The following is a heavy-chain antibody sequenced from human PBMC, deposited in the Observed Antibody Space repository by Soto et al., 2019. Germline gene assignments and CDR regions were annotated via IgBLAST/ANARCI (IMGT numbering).Heavy chain of an antibody. CDR3: ARIAFNYGWGSYTRWYWFDY. J-gene: IGHJ4*02. Sequence: ASVKVSCKASGYTFTSYYMHWVRQAPGQGLEWMGIINPSGGSTSYAQKFQGRVTMTRDTSTSTVYMELSSLRSEDTAVYYCARIAFNYGWGSYTRWYWFDYWGQEPRVTVSS. CDR2: INPSGGST. D-gene: IGHD3-10*01. V-gene: IGHV1-46*01. CDR1: GYTFTSYY.